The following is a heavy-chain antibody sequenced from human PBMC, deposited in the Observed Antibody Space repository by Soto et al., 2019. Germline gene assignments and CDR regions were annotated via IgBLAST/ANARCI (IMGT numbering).Heavy chain of an antibody. Sequence: QVQLQESGPGLVKPSETLSLTCTVSGGSISSYYWSWIRQPPGKGLEWIGYIYYSGSTNYNPSLKRRVTISVDTSKNQFSLKLSSVTAADTAVYYCAREYSSGWYYFDYWGQGTLVTVSS. V-gene: IGHV4-59*01. CDR2: IYYSGST. J-gene: IGHJ4*02. CDR3: AREYSSGWYYFDY. D-gene: IGHD6-19*01. CDR1: GGSISSYY.